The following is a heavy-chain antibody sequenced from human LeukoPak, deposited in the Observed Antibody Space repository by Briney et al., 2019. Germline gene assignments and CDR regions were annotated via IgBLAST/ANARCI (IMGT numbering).Heavy chain of an antibody. J-gene: IGHJ4*02. V-gene: IGHV3-74*01. CDR1: GFTFSSNW. CDR2: INSDGSST. D-gene: IGHD3-22*01. Sequence: PGGSLRLSCAASGFTFSSNWMHWVRQAPGKGLVWVSRINSDGSSTTYADSVKGRFTISRDNAKNTLFLQMNSLRAEDTAVYYCAREYMYYYDSSGYPLDYWGQGTLVTVSS. CDR3: AREYMYYYDSSGYPLDY.